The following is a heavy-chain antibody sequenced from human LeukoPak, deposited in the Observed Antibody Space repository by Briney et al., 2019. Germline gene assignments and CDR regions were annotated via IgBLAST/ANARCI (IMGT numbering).Heavy chain of an antibody. CDR1: GFTFSSYG. CDR2: ISYDGSNK. Sequence: GGSLRLSCAASGFTFSSYGIHWVRQAPGKGLEWVAVISYDGSNKYYADSVKGRFTISRDNSKNTLSLQMNSLRAEDTAVYYCARDAVDTANAVWGQGTTVTVSS. V-gene: IGHV3-30*03. D-gene: IGHD5-18*01. J-gene: IGHJ6*02. CDR3: ARDAVDTANAV.